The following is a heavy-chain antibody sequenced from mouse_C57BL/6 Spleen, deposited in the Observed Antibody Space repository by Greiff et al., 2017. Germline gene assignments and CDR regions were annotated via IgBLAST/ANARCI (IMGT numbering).Heavy chain of an antibody. CDR1: GFSFNTYA. V-gene: IGHV10-1*01. D-gene: IGHD2-5*01. Sequence: EVHLVESGGGLVQPKGSLKLSCAASGFSFNTYAMNWVRQAPGKGLEWVARIRSKSNNYATYYADSVKDRFTISRDVSESMLYLQMNNLKTEDTAMYYCVRQSNYDWYVDVWGTGTTVTVSS. J-gene: IGHJ1*03. CDR3: VRQSNYDWYVDV. CDR2: IRSKSNNYAT.